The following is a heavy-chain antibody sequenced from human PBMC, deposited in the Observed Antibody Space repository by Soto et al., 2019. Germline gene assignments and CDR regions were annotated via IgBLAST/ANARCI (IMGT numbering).Heavy chain of an antibody. CDR1: GYTFTSYG. D-gene: IGHD5-12*01. V-gene: IGHV1-18*01. CDR2: ISTYNGDT. CDR3: ARDGVAPYYYYGMDV. J-gene: IGHJ6*02. Sequence: ASVKVSCKASGYTFTSYGISWVRQAPGQGLEWMGWISTYNGDTNYAQTFQGRVTMTTDTSTSTVHMEVRSLRSDDTAVYYCARDGVAPYYYYGMDVWGQGTPVPVSS.